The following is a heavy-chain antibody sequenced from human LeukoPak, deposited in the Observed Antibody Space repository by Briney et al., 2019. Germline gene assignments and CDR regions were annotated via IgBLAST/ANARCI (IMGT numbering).Heavy chain of an antibody. J-gene: IGHJ4*02. CDR1: GYSFTSYW. CDR3: ARLGDSSSWYTGGGYFDY. CDR2: IYPGDSDT. D-gene: IGHD6-13*01. V-gene: IGHV5-51*01. Sequence: GESLKISCKGSGYSFTSYWIGWVRQMPGKGLEWMGIIYPGDSDTRYSPSFQGQVTISADKSISTAYLQWSSLKASDTAMYYCARLGDSSSWYTGGGYFDYWGQGTLVTVSS.